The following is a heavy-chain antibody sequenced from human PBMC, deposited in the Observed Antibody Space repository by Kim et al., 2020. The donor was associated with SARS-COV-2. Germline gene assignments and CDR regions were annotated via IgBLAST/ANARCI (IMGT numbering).Heavy chain of an antibody. Sequence: ASVKVSCKASGYTFTSYAMHWVRQAPGQRLEWMGWINAGNGNTKYSQKFQGRVTITRDTSASTAYMELSSLRSEDTAVYYCAKESGSYYDGYYYGMDVWGQGTTVTVSS. V-gene: IGHV1-3*01. CDR1: GYTFTSYA. J-gene: IGHJ6*02. CDR2: INAGNGNT. CDR3: AKESGSYYDGYYYGMDV. D-gene: IGHD1-26*01.